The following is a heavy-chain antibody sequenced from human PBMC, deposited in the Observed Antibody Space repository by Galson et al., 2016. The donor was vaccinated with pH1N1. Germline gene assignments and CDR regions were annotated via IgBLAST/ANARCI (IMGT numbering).Heavy chain of an antibody. V-gene: IGHV3-23*01. J-gene: IGHJ4*02. CDR3: AKLGNGFYEFDH. CDR2: ISSSYGNI. Sequence: SLRLSCAASGFTFSSYAMTWVRQAPGKGLQWVSTISSSYGNIFYADSVRGRFTISRDNSKNTLYLQLNSLRAEDTALYYCAKLGNGFYEFDHCGQGALVTVSS. CDR1: GFTFSSYA. D-gene: IGHD3-3*01.